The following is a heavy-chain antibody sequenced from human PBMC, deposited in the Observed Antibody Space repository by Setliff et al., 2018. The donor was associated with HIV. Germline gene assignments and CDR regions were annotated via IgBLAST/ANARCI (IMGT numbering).Heavy chain of an antibody. D-gene: IGHD3-10*01. CDR3: ARDTWFGESEDPFYYYMDV. Sequence: SETLSLTCTVYGGSFSGYYWSWIRQPPGKGLEWIGEIGTSGSTNYNPSLKSRVTISVDTSKNQFSLKLSSVTAADSAVYYCARDTWFGESEDPFYYYMDVWGEGTTVTVSS. CDR2: IGTSGST. CDR1: GGSFSGYY. V-gene: IGHV4-34*01. J-gene: IGHJ6*03.